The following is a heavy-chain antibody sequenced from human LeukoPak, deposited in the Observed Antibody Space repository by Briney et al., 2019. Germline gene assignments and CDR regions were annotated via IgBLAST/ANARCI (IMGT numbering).Heavy chain of an antibody. J-gene: IGHJ4*02. CDR3: ARAVQVTTGGLFDY. CDR2: IIPIFTTA. CDR1: GGTFNNYA. Sequence: SVKVSCKASGGTFNNYAISWVRQAPGQGLEWVGGIIPIFTTANYAQKFQGRVTITSDKSTNTAYMELSSLRSDDTAVYYCARAVQVTTGGLFDYWGQGTLVTVSS. D-gene: IGHD4-17*01. V-gene: IGHV1-69*06.